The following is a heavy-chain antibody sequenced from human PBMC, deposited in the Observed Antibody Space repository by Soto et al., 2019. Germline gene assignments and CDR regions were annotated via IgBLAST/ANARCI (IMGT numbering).Heavy chain of an antibody. J-gene: IGHJ4*02. CDR1: GFTFSRYA. CDR3: ARDRGYTYGFDF. V-gene: IGHV3-23*01. CDR2: ISASGGDR. D-gene: IGHD5-18*01. Sequence: PGGSLRLSCAASGFTFSRYAMSWVRQAPGKGLEWVSGISASGGDRNYADSVKGRFTFSRDNSKNTVYLQMNSLRAEDTAVYYCARDRGYTYGFDFWGQGTLVTVSS.